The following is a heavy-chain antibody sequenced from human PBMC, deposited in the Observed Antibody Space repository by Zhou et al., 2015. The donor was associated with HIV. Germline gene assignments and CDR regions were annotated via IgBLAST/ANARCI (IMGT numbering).Heavy chain of an antibody. D-gene: IGHD4-11*01. J-gene: IGHJ6*02. V-gene: IGHV3-30*02. CDR1: GFTFSSYG. CDR3: AKDRTVRNYYGMDV. Sequence: MQLLESGGDLVHPGGSLRLSCAASGFTFSSYGMHWVRQAPGKGLEWVAFIRYDGSNKYYADSVKGRFTIFRDTSKNTVYLQMNSLRTEDTAVYYCAKDRTVRNYYGMDVWGQGTTVTVSS. CDR2: IRYDGSNK.